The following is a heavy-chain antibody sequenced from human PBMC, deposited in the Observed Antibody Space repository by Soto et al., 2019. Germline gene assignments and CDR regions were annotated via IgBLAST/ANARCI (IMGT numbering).Heavy chain of an antibody. Sequence: TSETLSLTCTVSGSSISSNVYYWARIRQPPGKGLEWIGSIYYAGSTYSNPSLQSRVSISVDSSKNQFSLKVSSVTGADTAVYYCARQYYDSSGWYFFDYWGPGTLVTVSS. D-gene: IGHD3-22*01. V-gene: IGHV4-39*01. CDR3: ARQYYDSSGWYFFDY. J-gene: IGHJ4*02. CDR1: GSSISSNVYY. CDR2: IYYAGST.